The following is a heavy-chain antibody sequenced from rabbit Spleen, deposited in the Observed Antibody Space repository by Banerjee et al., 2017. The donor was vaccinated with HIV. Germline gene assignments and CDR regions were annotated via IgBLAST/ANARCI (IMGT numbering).Heavy chain of an antibody. D-gene: IGHD6-1*01. Sequence: QEQLEESGGDLVKPGASLTLTCTASGFSFSSSDYMCWVRQAPGKGLEWISCIAGSSSDFTYSASWAKGRFTISKTSSTTVTLQMTSLTAADTATYFCARGYYTYGAAGDYLDLWGPGTLVTVS. J-gene: IGHJ4*01. CDR3: ARGYYTYGAAGDYLDL. V-gene: IGHV1S45*01. CDR2: IAGSSSDFT. CDR1: GFSFSSSDY.